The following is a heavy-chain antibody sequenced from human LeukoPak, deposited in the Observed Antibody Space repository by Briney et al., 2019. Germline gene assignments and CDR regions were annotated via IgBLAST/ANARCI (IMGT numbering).Heavy chain of an antibody. Sequence: GGSLRLSCAASGFTFSSYNMNWVRQAPGKGPEWVATIKEDGSEKYYVDSVKGRFTISRDNAENALYLQMSSLRADDTAIYFCARLTRGSSGGYWGQGTLVTVSS. D-gene: IGHD3-10*01. J-gene: IGHJ4*02. CDR3: ARLTRGSSGGY. CDR2: IKEDGSEK. V-gene: IGHV3-7*03. CDR1: GFTFSSYN.